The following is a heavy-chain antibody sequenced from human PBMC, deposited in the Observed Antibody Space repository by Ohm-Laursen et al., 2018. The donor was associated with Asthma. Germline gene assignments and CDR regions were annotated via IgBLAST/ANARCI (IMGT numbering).Heavy chain of an antibody. D-gene: IGHD5-12*01. CDR3: AKVGNSGYDWDY. V-gene: IGHV3-33*06. J-gene: IGHJ4*02. CDR1: GFTFSAYG. CDR2: IWYDGSNK. Sequence: RSLRLSCTASGFTFSAYGMHWVRQAPGKGLEWVAVIWYDGSNKYYADSVKGRFTISRDNSKNTLYLQMNSLRAEDTALYYCAKVGNSGYDWDYWGQGTLVTVSS.